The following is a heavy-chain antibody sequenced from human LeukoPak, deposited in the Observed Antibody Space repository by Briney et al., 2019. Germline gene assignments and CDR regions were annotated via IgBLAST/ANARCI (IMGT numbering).Heavy chain of an antibody. J-gene: IGHJ6*02. V-gene: IGHV3-23*01. CDR2: ISGSGGST. CDR1: GFTFSSYA. D-gene: IGHD6-13*01. Sequence: SGGSLRLSCAASGFTFSSYAMSWVRQAPGKGLEWVSAISGSGGSTYYADSVKGRFTISRDNSKNTLYLQMNSLRAEDTAVYYCAKDIAAAGTSASYYYYYGMDVWGQGTTVTVSS. CDR3: AKDIAAAGTSASYYYYYGMDV.